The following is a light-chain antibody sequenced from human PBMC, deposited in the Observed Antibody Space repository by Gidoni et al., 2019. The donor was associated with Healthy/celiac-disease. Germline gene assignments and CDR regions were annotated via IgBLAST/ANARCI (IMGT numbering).Light chain of an antibody. CDR1: SSDVGGYNY. J-gene: IGLJ3*02. CDR2: EVS. V-gene: IGLV2-14*01. CDR3: SSYTSSSTLEGV. Sequence: QSALTQPASVSGSPGPSITISCTGTSSDVGGYNYVSWYQQPPGKAPKLMIYEVSNRPSGVSNRFSGSKSGNTASLTISGLQAEDEADYYCSSYTSSSTLEGVFGGGTKLTVL.